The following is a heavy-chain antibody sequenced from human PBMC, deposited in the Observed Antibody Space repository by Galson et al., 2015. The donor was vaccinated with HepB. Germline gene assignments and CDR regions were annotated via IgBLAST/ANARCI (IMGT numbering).Heavy chain of an antibody. V-gene: IGHV1-69*13. CDR2: IIPIFGTA. CDR3: ARGIVVVPAAMPFDY. Sequence: SVKVSCKASGGTFSSYAISWVRQAPGQGLEWMGGIIPIFGTANYAQKFQGRVTITADESTSTAYMELSSLRSVDTAVYYCARGIVVVPAAMPFDYWGQGTLVTVSS. J-gene: IGHJ4*02. CDR1: GGTFSSYA. D-gene: IGHD2-2*01.